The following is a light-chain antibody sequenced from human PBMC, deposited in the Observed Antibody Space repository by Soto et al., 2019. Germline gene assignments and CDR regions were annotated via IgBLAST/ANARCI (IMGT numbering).Light chain of an antibody. Sequence: DIQMTQSPSTLSASVGDRDTITCRASQSISSWLAWYLQKPGKAPKLLIYKASSLVSGVPSRFSGLGSGTEFTLSISSLQPDDFAAYYCQQHNSYQWTFGQGTTVEIK. V-gene: IGKV1-5*03. CDR3: QQHNSYQWT. J-gene: IGKJ1*01. CDR2: KAS. CDR1: QSISSW.